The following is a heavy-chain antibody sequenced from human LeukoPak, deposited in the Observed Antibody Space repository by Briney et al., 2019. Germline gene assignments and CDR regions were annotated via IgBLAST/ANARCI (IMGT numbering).Heavy chain of an antibody. V-gene: IGHV3-23*01. CDR2: ISGSGGST. CDR1: GFTFSSYA. CDR3: AKDRSYWNDGGY. D-gene: IGHD1-1*01. Sequence: GSLRLSCAASGFTFSSYAMSWVRQAPGKGLEWVSAISGSGGSTCYADSVKGRFTISRDNSKNTLYLQMNSLRAEDTAVYYCAKDRSYWNDGGYWGQGTLVTVSS. J-gene: IGHJ4*02.